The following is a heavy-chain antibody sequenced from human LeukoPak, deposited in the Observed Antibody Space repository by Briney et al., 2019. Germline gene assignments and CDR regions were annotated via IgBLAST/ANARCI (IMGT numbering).Heavy chain of an antibody. J-gene: IGHJ6*03. CDR2: IYYSGST. D-gene: IGHD3-22*01. V-gene: IGHV4-59*12. Sequence: PSETLSLTCTVSGGSISSYYWSWIRQPPGKGLEWIGYIYYSGSTNYNPSLKSRVTISVDTSKNQFSLKLSSVTAADTAVYYCARTIVVSPYYYYMDVWGKGTTVTVSS. CDR1: GGSISSYY. CDR3: ARTIVVSPYYYYMDV.